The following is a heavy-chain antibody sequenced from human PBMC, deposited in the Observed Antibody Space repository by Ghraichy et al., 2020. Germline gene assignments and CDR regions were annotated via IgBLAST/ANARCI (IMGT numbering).Heavy chain of an antibody. V-gene: IGHV4-39*01. Sequence: SETLSLTRTVSNASISSSSSYWGWIRQPPGKGLEWIGSIYFGGSTDYNPSLKSRVTISVDTSKNQFSLDLSSVTAADTAVYYCARQSFYDSSGYYYDYWGQGTLVTVSS. CDR1: NASISSSSSY. CDR2: IYFGGST. D-gene: IGHD3-22*01. CDR3: ARQSFYDSSGYYYDY. J-gene: IGHJ4*02.